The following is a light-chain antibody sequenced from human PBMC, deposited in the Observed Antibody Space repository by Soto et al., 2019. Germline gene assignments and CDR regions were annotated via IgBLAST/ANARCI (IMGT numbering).Light chain of an antibody. V-gene: IGLV2-11*01. J-gene: IGLJ1*01. CDR3: CSYSGRPRYV. Sequence: HSALTQPRSVSGSPGQSVTISCTGTSSDVGGYNYVSWYQQHPGKAPKVMIYDVSERPSGVPDRFSGSKSGNTASLTISGLQAEDEADYYCCSYSGRPRYVFGTGTKLTVL. CDR1: SSDVGGYNY. CDR2: DVS.